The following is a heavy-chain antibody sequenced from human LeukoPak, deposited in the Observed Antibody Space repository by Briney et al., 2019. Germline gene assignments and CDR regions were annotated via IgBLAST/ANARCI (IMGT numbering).Heavy chain of an antibody. CDR2: INHSGST. J-gene: IGHJ4*02. CDR3: ARGLGVVVVAATHFDY. CDR1: GGSISSGGYY. D-gene: IGHD2-15*01. Sequence: SQTLSLTCTVSGGSISSGGYYWSWIRQPPGKGLEWIGEINHSGSTNYNPSLKSRVTISVDTSKNQFSLKLSSVTAADTAVYYCARGLGVVVVAATHFDYWGQGTLVTVSS. V-gene: IGHV4-30-2*01.